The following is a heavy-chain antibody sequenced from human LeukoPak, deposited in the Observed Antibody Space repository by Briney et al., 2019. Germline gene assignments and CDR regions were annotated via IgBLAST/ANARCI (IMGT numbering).Heavy chain of an antibody. CDR2: ISSSSSYI. D-gene: IGHD4-17*01. J-gene: IGHJ4*02. CDR1: GFTFSSYS. CDR3: ARERGDYVLDY. V-gene: IGHV3-21*01. Sequence: GGSLRLSCAASGFTFSSYSMNWVRQAPGKGLEWASSISSSSSYIYYADSVKGRFTISRDNAKNSLYLQMNSLRAEDTAVYYCARERGDYVLDYWGQGTLVTVSS.